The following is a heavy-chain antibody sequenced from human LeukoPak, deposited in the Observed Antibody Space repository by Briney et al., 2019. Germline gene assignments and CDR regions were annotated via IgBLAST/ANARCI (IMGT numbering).Heavy chain of an antibody. Sequence: SETLSLTCTVSGGSISSSSYYWGWIRQPPGKGLEWIGRIYYSGSTYYNPSLKSRVTISVDTSKNQFSLKLSSVTAADTAVYCCARVIGYYGSGSYYPYYYYYYYMDVWGKGTTVTISS. CDR1: GGSISSSSYY. V-gene: IGHV4-39*07. CDR3: ARVIGYYGSGSYYPYYYYYYYMDV. CDR2: IYYSGST. J-gene: IGHJ6*03. D-gene: IGHD3-10*01.